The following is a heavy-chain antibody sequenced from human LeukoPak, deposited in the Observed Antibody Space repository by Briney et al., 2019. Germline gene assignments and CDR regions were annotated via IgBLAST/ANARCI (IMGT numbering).Heavy chain of an antibody. Sequence: GGSLRLSCAVSGLTFYTYAMSWVRQAPGKGLEWVSAISGRDGRTYYSDSVKGRFTISRDNSQNTLYLQMNTLRAEDTAVYYCSTSPSFGSSWYQFNYWGQGARVIVSS. D-gene: IGHD6-13*01. CDR2: ISGRDGRT. V-gene: IGHV3-23*01. CDR3: STSPSFGSSWYQFNY. CDR1: GLTFYTYA. J-gene: IGHJ4*02.